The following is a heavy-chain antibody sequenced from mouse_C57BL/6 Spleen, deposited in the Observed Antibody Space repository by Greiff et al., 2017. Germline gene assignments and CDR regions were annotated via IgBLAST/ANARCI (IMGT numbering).Heavy chain of an antibody. J-gene: IGHJ2*01. V-gene: IGHV1-80*01. D-gene: IGHD1-1*01. CDR3: ARAITTVGEDY. CDR2: IYPGDGDT. Sequence: QVQLQQSGAELVKPGASVKISCKASGYAFSSYWMNWVKQRPGKGLEWIGQIYPGDGDTNYNGKFKGKATLTADKSSSTAYMQLSSLTSEDSAVYFCARAITTVGEDYWGQGTTLTVSS. CDR1: GYAFSSYW.